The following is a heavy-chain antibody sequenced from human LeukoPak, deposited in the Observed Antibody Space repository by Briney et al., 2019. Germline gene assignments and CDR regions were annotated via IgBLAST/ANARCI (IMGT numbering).Heavy chain of an antibody. V-gene: IGHV3-7*04. CDR2: IKHDGSEK. CDR1: GFTLSRYW. D-gene: IGHD3-10*01. CDR3: ARDRDYYNSFEY. J-gene: IGHJ4*02. Sequence: PGGSLRLSCAASGFTLSRYWMSWVRQAPGKGLEWVANIKHDGSEKYYVDYVKGRFTISRDNAKNSLYLQMNSLRGEDTAVYYCARDRDYYNSFEYWGQGTLVTVSS.